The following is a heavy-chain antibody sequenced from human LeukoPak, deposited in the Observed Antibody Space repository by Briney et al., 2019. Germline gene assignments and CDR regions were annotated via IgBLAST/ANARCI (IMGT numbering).Heavy chain of an antibody. J-gene: IGHJ4*02. CDR2: INPNSGGT. CDR1: GYSFTGYY. Sequence: ASVKVSCKASGYSFTGYYIHWVRQAPGQGLEWMGWINPNSGGTNYVQKFQGRVTMTRDTSISTAYMELRSLRSDDTAVYYCARDYYGSGHERFDYWGQGTLVTVSS. D-gene: IGHD3-10*01. V-gene: IGHV1-2*02. CDR3: ARDYYGSGHERFDY.